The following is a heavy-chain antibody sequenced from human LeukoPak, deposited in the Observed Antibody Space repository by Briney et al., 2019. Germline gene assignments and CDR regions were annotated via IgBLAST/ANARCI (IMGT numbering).Heavy chain of an antibody. CDR3: AKGEGFYDRSAYDY. Sequence: GSLRLSCAASGFTFSNYAMSWVRQAPGKGLEWLLDISGNGALTHYPDSVKGRFTISRDNSKNSLFLQMNSLRAEDTAIYYCAKGEGFYDRSAYDYWGQGTLVTVSS. CDR1: GFTFSNYA. V-gene: IGHV3-23*01. J-gene: IGHJ4*02. CDR2: ISGNGALT. D-gene: IGHD3-22*01.